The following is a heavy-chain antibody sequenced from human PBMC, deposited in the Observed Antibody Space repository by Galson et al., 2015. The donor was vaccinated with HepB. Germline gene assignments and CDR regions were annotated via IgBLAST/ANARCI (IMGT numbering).Heavy chain of an antibody. J-gene: IGHJ5*02. V-gene: IGHV3-33*01. D-gene: IGHD2-2*01. CDR2: IWYDGSNK. CDR1: GFTFSSYG. Sequence: SLRLSCAASGFTFSSYGMHWVRQAPGKGLEWVAVIWYDGSNKYYADSVKGRFTISRDNSKNTLYLQMNSLRAEDTAVYYCARDQLYCSSTSCYPNWFDPWGQGTLVTVSS. CDR3: ARDQLYCSSTSCYPNWFDP.